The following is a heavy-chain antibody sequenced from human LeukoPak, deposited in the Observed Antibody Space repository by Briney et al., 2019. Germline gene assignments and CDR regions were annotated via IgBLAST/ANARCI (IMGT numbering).Heavy chain of an antibody. CDR3: AKGDCSSTSCQRSEYFDY. Sequence: GGSLRLSCAASGFTFSSYGMHWVRQAPGKGLEWVSAISGRGDNTYYTDSVKGRFTISRDNSKNTLYLQMNSLRAEDTAVYYCAKGDCSSTSCQRSEYFDYWGQGTLVTVSS. D-gene: IGHD2-2*01. J-gene: IGHJ4*02. CDR1: GFTFSSYG. CDR2: ISGRGDNT. V-gene: IGHV3-23*01.